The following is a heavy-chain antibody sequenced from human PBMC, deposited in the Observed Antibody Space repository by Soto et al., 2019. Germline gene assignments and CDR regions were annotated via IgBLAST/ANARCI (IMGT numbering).Heavy chain of an antibody. CDR3: ARAMVRGVTPDY. Sequence: GGSLRLSCAASGFTFSSYAMHWVRQAPGKGLEYVSAISSNGGSTYYANSVKGRFTISRDNSKNTLYLQMGSLRAEDMAVYYCARAMVRGVTPDYWGQGARVTVSS. V-gene: IGHV3-64*01. CDR1: GFTFSSYA. J-gene: IGHJ4*02. CDR2: ISSNGGST. D-gene: IGHD3-10*01.